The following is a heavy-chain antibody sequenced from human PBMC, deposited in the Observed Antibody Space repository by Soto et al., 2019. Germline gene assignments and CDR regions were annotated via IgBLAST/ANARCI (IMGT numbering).Heavy chain of an antibody. Sequence: PGGSLRLSCAASGFSLSDSAVSWVRQASGKGLEWVGRILSKAGNYATAYPASMKGRFTISRDDSENTAFLQMNSLKTEDTAVYYCIRGGSPYYYDYWGQGTLVTVSS. CDR2: ILSKAGNYAT. J-gene: IGHJ4*02. V-gene: IGHV3-73*01. CDR3: IRGGSPYYYDY. CDR1: GFSLSDSA.